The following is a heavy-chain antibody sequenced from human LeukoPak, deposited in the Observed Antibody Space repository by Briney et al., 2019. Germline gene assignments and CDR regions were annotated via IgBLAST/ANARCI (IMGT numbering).Heavy chain of an antibody. J-gene: IGHJ4*02. D-gene: IGHD3-22*01. Sequence: PGGSLRLSCAASGFTFSSYSMNWVRQPPGKGLEWIGYIYYSGSTNYSPSLKSRVTISLDTSKNHFSLKLSSATAADTAVYYCATYRSSGEFDYWGQGTLVTVSS. CDR1: GFTFSSYS. CDR2: IYYSGST. V-gene: IGHV4-59*01. CDR3: ATYRSSGEFDY.